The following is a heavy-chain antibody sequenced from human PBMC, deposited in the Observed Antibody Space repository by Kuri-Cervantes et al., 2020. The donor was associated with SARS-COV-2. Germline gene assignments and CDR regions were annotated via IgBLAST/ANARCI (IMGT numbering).Heavy chain of an antibody. CDR3: ARGRRGI. V-gene: IGHV4-4*02. J-gene: IGHJ3*02. CDR1: NFSISSTYY. D-gene: IGHD3-10*01. Sequence: GSLRLSCAVSNFSISSTYYWSWIRQPPGKGLEWIGEINHSGSTNYNPSLKSRVTISVDTSKNQFSLKLSSVTAADTAVYYCARGRRGIWGQGTMVTVSS. CDR2: INHSGST.